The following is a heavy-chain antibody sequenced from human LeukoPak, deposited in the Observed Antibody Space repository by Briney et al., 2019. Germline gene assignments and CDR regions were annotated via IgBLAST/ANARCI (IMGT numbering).Heavy chain of an antibody. J-gene: IGHJ4*02. D-gene: IGHD3-22*01. CDR2: INTDESST. CDR1: GFSFSNYW. Sequence: GGSLRLSCAASGFSFSNYWMHWVRQAPGKGLVWVSPINTDESSTSYADSVKGRFTISRDNSKNTLYLQMNSLRAEDTAVYYCAKDRDSSGYIDYWGPGTLVTVSS. V-gene: IGHV3-74*01. CDR3: AKDRDSSGYIDY.